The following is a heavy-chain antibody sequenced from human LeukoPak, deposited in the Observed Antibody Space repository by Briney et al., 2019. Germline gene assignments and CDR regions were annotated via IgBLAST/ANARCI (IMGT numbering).Heavy chain of an antibody. CDR3: AKLSLSGRSQSADY. CDR2: VSTNGDVT. J-gene: IGHJ4*02. D-gene: IGHD3-10*01. Sequence: GGSLRLSCVASGLTFNSHSMSWVRQAPGMGLEWVSVVSTNGDVTFYADSVKGRFTISRDNSKNTLFMQMNSLRAEDTAVYYCAKLSLSGRSQSADYWGQGTLVTVSS. V-gene: IGHV3-23*01. CDR1: GLTFNSHS.